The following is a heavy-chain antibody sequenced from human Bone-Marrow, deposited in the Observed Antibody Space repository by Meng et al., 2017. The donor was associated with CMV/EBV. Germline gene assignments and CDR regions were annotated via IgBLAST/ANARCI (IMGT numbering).Heavy chain of an antibody. D-gene: IGHD4-17*01. CDR3: IGGVVYGYYVGYFDY. CDR2: NYYSRST. V-gene: IGHV4-30-4*08. CDR1: GGSISSGDYY. Sequence: QLQQSEPGLMKPSQILALTCTVCGGSISSGDYYWSSIRQPPGKGLEWIRDNYYSRSTYYNPPVKSRITISVDTSKNQFSLKMISVTATDTAVYYCIGGVVYGYYVGYFDYWGQGTLVTVSS. J-gene: IGHJ4*02.